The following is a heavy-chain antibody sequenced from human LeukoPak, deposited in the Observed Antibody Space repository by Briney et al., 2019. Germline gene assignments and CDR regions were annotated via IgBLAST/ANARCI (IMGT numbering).Heavy chain of an antibody. CDR1: GYSISSGYY. CDR3: ARLYYGGITYYYYYMDV. V-gene: IGHV4-38-2*01. D-gene: IGHD4-23*01. J-gene: IGHJ6*03. CDR2: IYHSGST. Sequence: SETLSLTCAVSGYSISSGYYWGWIRQPPGKGLEWIGSIYHSGSTYYNPSLKSRVTISVDTSKNQFSLKLSSVTAADTAVYYCARLYYGGITYYYYYMDVRGKGPTVTVSS.